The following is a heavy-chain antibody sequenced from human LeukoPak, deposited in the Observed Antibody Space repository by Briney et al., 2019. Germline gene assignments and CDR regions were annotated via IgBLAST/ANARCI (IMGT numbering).Heavy chain of an antibody. CDR1: GGSISSSSYY. CDR3: ARSLRVAVIASPCYLGY. J-gene: IGHJ4*02. CDR2: IYYSGST. V-gene: IGHV4-39*01. Sequence: SETLSLTCTVSGGSISSSSYYWGWIRQPPGKGLEWITSIYYSGSTYSNPSLRSRLTISVDTSKNQFSLKLSSVTAADTAVYYCARSLRVAVIASPCYLGYWGQGTLVTVSS. D-gene: IGHD2-21*01.